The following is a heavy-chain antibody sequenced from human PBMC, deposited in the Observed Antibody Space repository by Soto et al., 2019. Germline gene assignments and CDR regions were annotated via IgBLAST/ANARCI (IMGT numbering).Heavy chain of an antibody. CDR1: GGSISSGDYY. V-gene: IGHV4-30-4*01. CDR3: ARGIVGATFDY. Sequence: TSETLSLTCTVSGGSISSGDYYWSWIRQPPGKGLEWIGYIYYSGSTYYNPSLKSRVTISVDTSKNQFSLKLSSVTAADTAVYYCARGIVGATFDYWGQGTLVTVSS. CDR2: IYYSGST. J-gene: IGHJ4*02. D-gene: IGHD1-26*01.